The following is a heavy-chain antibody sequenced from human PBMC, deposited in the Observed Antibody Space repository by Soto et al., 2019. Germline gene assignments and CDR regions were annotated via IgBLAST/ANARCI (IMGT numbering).Heavy chain of an antibody. Sequence: GGSLRLSCAASGFTFSISSMNWVRQAPGKGLEWLAYISGSSGPISYADSVKGRFTISRDNAKNAVFLQMSSLRDEDTAVYYCARDFNWSFDYWGRGALVTVSS. CDR2: ISGSSGPI. CDR3: ARDFNWSFDY. J-gene: IGHJ4*02. V-gene: IGHV3-48*02. D-gene: IGHD1-1*01. CDR1: GFTFSISS.